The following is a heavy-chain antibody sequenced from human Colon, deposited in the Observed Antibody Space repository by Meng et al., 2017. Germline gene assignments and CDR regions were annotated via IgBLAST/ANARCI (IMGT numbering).Heavy chain of an antibody. CDR2: IDHFGIS. CDR1: RGVFRRFH. Sequence: QRGGRGPVESSENPSPPLAVPRGVFRRFHWSLIRQPPRKGLEWIGEIDHFGISNYNSSLKGRLTMSVDTSKKQISLTLTSVTAADTAVYYCATGLRHGDWFDPWGPGTLVTVSS. J-gene: IGHJ5*02. V-gene: IGHV4-34*02. CDR3: ATGLRHGDWFDP. D-gene: IGHD4-17*01.